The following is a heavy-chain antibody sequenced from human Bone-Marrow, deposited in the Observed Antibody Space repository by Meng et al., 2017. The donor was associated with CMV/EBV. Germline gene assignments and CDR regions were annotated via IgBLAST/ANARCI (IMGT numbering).Heavy chain of an antibody. V-gene: IGHV3-7*01. J-gene: IGHJ1*01. CDR3: ARDYYGSGSHEY. Sequence: GESLKISCAASGFTFSNYWMTWVRQAPGKGLEWVANIKQAGNEKYYVDSVKGRFTISRDNAKNSLFLEMNSLRVEDTAVYYCARDYYGSGSHEYWGQGSLVTVSS. CDR2: IKQAGNEK. D-gene: IGHD3-10*01. CDR1: GFTFSNYW.